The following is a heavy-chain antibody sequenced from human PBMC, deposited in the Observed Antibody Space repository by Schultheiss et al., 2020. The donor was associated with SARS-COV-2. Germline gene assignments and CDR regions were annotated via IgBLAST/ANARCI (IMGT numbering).Heavy chain of an antibody. V-gene: IGHV3-23*01. CDR2: ISGSGGST. CDR3: ARGLRQLVGAYYFDY. D-gene: IGHD6-6*01. Sequence: GGSLRLSCAASGFTFSSHAMSWVRQAPGKGLEWVSAISGSGGSTYYADSVKGRFTISRDNSKNTLYLQMNSLRAEDTAVYYCARGLRQLVGAYYFDYWGQGTLVTVSS. J-gene: IGHJ4*02. CDR1: GFTFSSHA.